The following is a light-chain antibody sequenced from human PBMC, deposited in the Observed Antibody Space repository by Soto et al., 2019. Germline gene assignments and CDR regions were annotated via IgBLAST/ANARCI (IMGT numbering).Light chain of an antibody. CDR3: SSYTSSSHP. V-gene: IGLV2-14*01. CDR1: SSDVGGYNY. Sequence: QSALTQPASVSGSPGQSITISCTGTSSDVGGYNYVSWYQQHPGKAPKLMIYEVSNRPSGVSNRFSGSKSGNTAPLTISGLQAEDEADYYCSSYTSSSHPFGTGTKLTVL. J-gene: IGLJ1*01. CDR2: EVS.